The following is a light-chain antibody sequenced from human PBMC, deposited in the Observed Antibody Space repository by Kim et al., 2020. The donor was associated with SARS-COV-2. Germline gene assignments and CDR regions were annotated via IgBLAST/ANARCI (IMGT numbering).Light chain of an antibody. V-gene: IGLV3-19*01. CDR1: SLRSYY. CDR2: GKN. Sequence: SSALTQDPAVSVALGQTVRITCQGDSLRSYYGSWYQQKPGQAPVLVIYGKNNRPSGIPDRFSGSSSGNTASLTITGAQAEDEADYYCNSRDSSGNHWVFGGGTKLTVL. J-gene: IGLJ3*02. CDR3: NSRDSSGNHWV.